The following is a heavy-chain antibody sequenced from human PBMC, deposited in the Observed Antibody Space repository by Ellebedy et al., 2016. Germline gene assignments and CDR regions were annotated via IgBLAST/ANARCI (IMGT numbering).Heavy chain of an antibody. V-gene: IGHV4-34*01. D-gene: IGHD3-10*01. CDR3: ALPMVRGARAGMDV. CDR1: GGSFSGYY. Sequence: SETLSLTCAVYGGSFSGYYWSWIRQPPGKGLEWIGEINHSGSTNYNPSLKSRVTISVDTSKNQFSLKLSSVTAADTAVYYCALPMVRGARAGMDVWGQGTTVTVSS. J-gene: IGHJ6*02. CDR2: INHSGST.